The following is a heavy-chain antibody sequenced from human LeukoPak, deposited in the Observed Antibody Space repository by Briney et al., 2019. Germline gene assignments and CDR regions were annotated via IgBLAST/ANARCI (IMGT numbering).Heavy chain of an antibody. J-gene: IGHJ4*02. CDR2: ISSDGNEK. V-gene: IGHV3-30*18. D-gene: IGHD6-6*01. CDR3: GKDVRYISSY. CDR1: GFTFRNYG. Sequence: GGSLRLSCAASGFTFRNYGMHWVRQAPGKGLEWVAVISSDGNEKYYADSVKGRFTISRGNSKNTLYLEMNSLRAEDTAVYYCGKDVRYISSYWGQGTLVIVSS.